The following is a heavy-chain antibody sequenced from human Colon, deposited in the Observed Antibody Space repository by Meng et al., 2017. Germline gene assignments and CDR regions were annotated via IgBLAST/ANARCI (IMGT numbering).Heavy chain of an antibody. CDR1: GYIFTTYG. D-gene: IGHD6-19*01. CDR2: ISAYNGNT. V-gene: IGHV1-18*01. J-gene: IGHJ4*02. CDR3: ARDRQWLGSDY. Sequence: QVKLVESGVGVKKPGASVNVSCKASGYIFTTYGISGVRQAPGEGLEWMGWISAYNGNTNSAQKFQDRVTMTTDTSTNTAYMELRSLRSDDTAMYYCARDRQWLGSDYWGQGTLVTVSS.